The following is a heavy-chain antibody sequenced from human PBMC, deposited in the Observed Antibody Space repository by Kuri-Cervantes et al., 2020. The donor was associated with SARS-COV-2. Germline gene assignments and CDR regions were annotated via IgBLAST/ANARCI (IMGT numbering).Heavy chain of an antibody. V-gene: IGHV3-33*08. J-gene: IGHJ6*02. CDR1: GFAFSTYG. Sequence: LSLTCAASGFAFSTYGMHWVRQAPGKGLEWVARIWYDGTNKYYVDSVKGRFTISKDNFKNTVYLQMNSLRAEDTAVYHCASDLHTGEAPDGYHFYGLDVWGQGTPVTVSS. CDR2: IWYDGTNK. CDR3: ASDLHTGEAPDGYHFYGLDV. D-gene: IGHD5-18*01.